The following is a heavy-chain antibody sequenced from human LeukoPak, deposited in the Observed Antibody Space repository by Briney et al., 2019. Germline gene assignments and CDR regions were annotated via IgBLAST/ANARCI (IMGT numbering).Heavy chain of an antibody. D-gene: IGHD3-22*01. Sequence: GGSLRLSCAASGFTFSSYSMNWVRQAPGKGLEWVSSISSSSSYIYYADSVKGRFTISRANAKNSLYLQMNSLRAEDTAVYYCARDLDSSVSRGYWGQGTLVTVSS. CDR1: GFTFSSYS. CDR2: ISSSSSYI. V-gene: IGHV3-21*01. CDR3: ARDLDSSVSRGY. J-gene: IGHJ4*02.